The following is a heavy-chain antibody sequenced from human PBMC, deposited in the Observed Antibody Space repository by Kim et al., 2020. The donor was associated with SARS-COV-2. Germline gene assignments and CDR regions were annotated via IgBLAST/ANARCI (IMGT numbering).Heavy chain of an antibody. CDR1: GFTFSSYA. V-gene: IGHV3-23*01. CDR3: AKVVVMDDYNYYYYYGMDV. J-gene: IGHJ6*02. CDR2: ISGGGVNK. D-gene: IGHD3-3*01. Sequence: GGSLRLSCAASGFTFSSYAMNWVRQAPGKGLEWVSVISGGGVNKFYADSVRGRFTISRDNPKNTLYLQMNSLRDEDTALYYCAKVVVMDDYNYYYYYGMDVWGQGTAVTVSS.